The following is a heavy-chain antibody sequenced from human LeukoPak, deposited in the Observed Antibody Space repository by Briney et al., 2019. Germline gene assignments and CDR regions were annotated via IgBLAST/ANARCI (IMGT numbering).Heavy chain of an antibody. V-gene: IGHV4-59*01. CDR2: IANGNT. J-gene: IGHJ5*02. CDR1: GGSISTYY. CDR3: ARDKAHSYGRYFDP. Sequence: NPSETLSLTCSVAGGSISTYYWNWIRQTPGKGLEWIGHIANGNTDYNPSLKSRVTISVDTSKNQFSLKLTYVSAEDTAVYYCARDKAHSYGRYFDPWGQGALVIVSS. D-gene: IGHD5-18*01.